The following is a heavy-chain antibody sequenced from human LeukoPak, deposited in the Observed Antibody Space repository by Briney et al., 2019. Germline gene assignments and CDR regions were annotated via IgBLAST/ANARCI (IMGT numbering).Heavy chain of an antibody. CDR3: AKDLYSNYGPADY. Sequence: GGSLRLSCTASGFTFSNFWMGWVRQAPGKGLEWVANIKQDETEKFYLGSVKGRFTISRDNSKNTLFLQMNSLRDEDMAVYYCAKDLYSNYGPADYWGQGNLVTVS. CDR1: GFTFSNFW. D-gene: IGHD4-11*01. CDR2: IKQDETEK. V-gene: IGHV3-7*03. J-gene: IGHJ4*02.